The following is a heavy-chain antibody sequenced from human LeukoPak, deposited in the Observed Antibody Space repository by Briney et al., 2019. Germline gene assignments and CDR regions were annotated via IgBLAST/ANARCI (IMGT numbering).Heavy chain of an antibody. D-gene: IGHD3-22*01. CDR1: GASISGSNW. V-gene: IGHV4-59*10. CDR2: IYTSGST. J-gene: IGHJ4*02. Sequence: SETLSLTCAVYGASISGSNWWSWVRQPAGKGLEWIGRIYTSGSTNYNPSLKSRVTMSVDTSKNQFSLKLSSVTAADTAVYYCASEYYYDSSGYSDLRYWGQGTLGTVSS. CDR3: ASEYYYDSSGYSDLRY.